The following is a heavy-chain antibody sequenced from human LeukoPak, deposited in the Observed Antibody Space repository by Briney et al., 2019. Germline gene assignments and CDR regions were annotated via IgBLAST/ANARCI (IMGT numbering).Heavy chain of an antibody. D-gene: IGHD6-13*01. J-gene: IGHJ4*02. V-gene: IGHV4-39*01. CDR3: ARHSGIAGRYDY. CDR1: GGSISSSSYY. Sequence: PSETLSLTCTVSGGSISSSSYYWGWIRQPPGKGLEWIGSIYYSGSTYYNPSLKSRVTISVDTSKNQFSLKLSSVTAADTAVYYCARHSGIAGRYDYWGQGTLVTVSS. CDR2: IYYSGST.